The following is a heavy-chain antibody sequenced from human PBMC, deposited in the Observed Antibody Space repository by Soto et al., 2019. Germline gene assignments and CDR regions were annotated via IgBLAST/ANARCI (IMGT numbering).Heavy chain of an antibody. D-gene: IGHD1-26*01. J-gene: IGHJ4*02. Sequence: TCAVSGASFSGFYWSWIRQSPGKGLEWIGEIDHSGITNHNTALKSRATMSVDTSKNQFSLKLRSVTAADTAVYYCARGVSVTLAVQGGAPDKNYFDSWSQGTLVTVSS. CDR2: IDHSGIT. V-gene: IGHV4-34*04. CDR3: ARGVSVTLAVQGGAPDKNYFDS. CDR1: GASFSGFY.